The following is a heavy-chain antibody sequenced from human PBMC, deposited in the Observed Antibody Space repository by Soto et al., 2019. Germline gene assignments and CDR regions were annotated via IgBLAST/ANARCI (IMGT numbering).Heavy chain of an antibody. J-gene: IGHJ4*02. D-gene: IGHD3-22*01. V-gene: IGHV5-10-1*01. Sequence: PGESLKISGKGSGYSFTSYWISWVRQMPWKGLEWMGRIDPSDSYTNYSPSFQGHVTISADKSISTAYLQWSSLKASDTAMYYCARETSNYYDSSGYVLRGQGPMVTV. CDR3: ARETSNYYDSSGYVL. CDR1: GYSFTSYW. CDR2: IDPSDSYT.